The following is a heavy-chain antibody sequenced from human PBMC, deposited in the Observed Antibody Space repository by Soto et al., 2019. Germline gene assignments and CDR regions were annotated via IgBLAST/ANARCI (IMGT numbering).Heavy chain of an antibody. J-gene: IGHJ3*02. CDR2: IIPIFGTA. Sequence: SVKVSCKASGGTFSSYAISWVRQAPGQGLEWMGGIIPIFGTANYAQKFQGRVTITADESTSTAYMELSSLRSEDTAVHYCARKLAHAFDIWGQGTMVAVSS. CDR3: ARKLAHAFDI. D-gene: IGHD6-6*01. V-gene: IGHV1-69*13. CDR1: GGTFSSYA.